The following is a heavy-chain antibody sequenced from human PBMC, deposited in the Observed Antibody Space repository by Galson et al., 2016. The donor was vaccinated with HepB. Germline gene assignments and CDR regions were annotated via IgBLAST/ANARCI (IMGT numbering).Heavy chain of an antibody. J-gene: IGHJ4*02. D-gene: IGHD5-18*01. V-gene: IGHV3-7*05. CDR1: GFTLSSYW. CDR3: ARRRGYGYGIDY. Sequence: SLRLSCAASGFTLSSYWMSWVRQAPGKGLEWVANIKQDGSEEYYVDSVKGRFTISRDNAKNSLYLQMNSLRAEDTAVYYCARRRGYGYGIDYWGQGTLVTVSS. CDR2: IKQDGSEE.